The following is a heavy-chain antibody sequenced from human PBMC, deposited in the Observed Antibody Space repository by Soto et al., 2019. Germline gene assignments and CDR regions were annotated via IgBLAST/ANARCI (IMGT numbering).Heavy chain of an antibody. Sequence: SPVKVSCNVAGNTLPELSMPWVRQAPGKGLEWMGGFDPEDGETIYAQKFQGRVTMTEDTSTDTAYMELSSLRSEDTAVYYCATDFRIPASSGWGQGTLVTVSS. V-gene: IGHV1-24*01. CDR2: FDPEDGET. CDR3: ATDFRIPASSG. CDR1: GNTLPELS. D-gene: IGHD6-19*01. J-gene: IGHJ4*02.